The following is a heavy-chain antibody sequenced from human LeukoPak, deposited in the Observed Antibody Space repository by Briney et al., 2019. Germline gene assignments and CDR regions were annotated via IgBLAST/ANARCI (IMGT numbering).Heavy chain of an antibody. CDR2: INWNSDSI. J-gene: IGHJ6*04. CDR3: AELGITMIGGV. Sequence: PGGSLRLSCAASGFTFSSSAMSWVRQAPGKGLEWVSGINWNSDSIGYADSVKGRFTTSRDNAKNSLYLQMNSLRAEDTAVYYCAELGITMIGGVWGKGTTVTISS. V-gene: IGHV3-20*04. D-gene: IGHD3-10*02. CDR1: GFTFSSSA.